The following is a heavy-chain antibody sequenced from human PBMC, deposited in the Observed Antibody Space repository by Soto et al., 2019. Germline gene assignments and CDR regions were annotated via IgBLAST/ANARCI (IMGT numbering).Heavy chain of an antibody. CDR2: INHSGST. Sequence: SETLSLTCAVYGGSFSGYYWSWIRQPPGKGLEWIGEINHSGSTNYNPSLKSRVTISVDTSKNQFSLRLSYVTAADTAVYYCARGGNYYGSGSYLAWYYYYMDVWGKGTTVTV. CDR1: GGSFSGYY. D-gene: IGHD3-10*01. CDR3: ARGGNYYGSGSYLAWYYYYMDV. J-gene: IGHJ6*03. V-gene: IGHV4-34*01.